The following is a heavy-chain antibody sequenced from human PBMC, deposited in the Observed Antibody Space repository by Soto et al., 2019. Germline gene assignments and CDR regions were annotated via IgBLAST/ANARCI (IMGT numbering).Heavy chain of an antibody. D-gene: IGHD1-26*01. V-gene: IGHV5-51*01. CDR3: ARLRGGSYPYYFDY. CDR2: IYPGDSDT. J-gene: IGHJ4*02. CDR1: GDSFTRYW. Sequence: PWEFLTIPCTCSGDSFTRYWIGWVRQMPGKGLEWMGIIYPGDSDTRYSPSFQGQVTISADKSISTAYLQWSSLKASDTAMYYCARLRGGSYPYYFDYWGQGTLVTVSS.